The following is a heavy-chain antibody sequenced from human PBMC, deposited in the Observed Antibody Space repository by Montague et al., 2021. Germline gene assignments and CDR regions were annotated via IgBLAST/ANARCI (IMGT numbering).Heavy chain of an antibody. CDR3: ARGRGVSSGIGQLDP. CDR1: GFTFSSYW. J-gene: IGHJ5*02. CDR2: IKQGGSAK. D-gene: IGHD3-22*01. V-gene: IGHV3-7*05. Sequence: SLRLSCAASGFTFSSYWMTWVRQAPGKGLEWVANIKQGGSAKYYVDSVKGRFTISRDNAKNSLYLQMNSLRAEDTALYYCARGRGVSSGIGQLDPWGQGTLVTVSS.